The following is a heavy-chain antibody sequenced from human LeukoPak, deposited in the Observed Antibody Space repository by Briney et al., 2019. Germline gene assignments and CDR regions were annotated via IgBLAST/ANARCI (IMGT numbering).Heavy chain of an antibody. J-gene: IGHJ4*02. V-gene: IGHV2-5*01. CDR2: IYWNGDE. D-gene: IGHD5-18*01. Sequence: SDPTLVNPRQTLTLTCSFSGFSLSSGAVAVGWIRQPPGKALEWLTHIYWNGDEKYNRFLRSRLTITKDTSKNQVVLTMTNMDPVDTGTYYCAHLTAEASYYYDYWGQGILITVSS. CDR1: GFSLSSGAVA. CDR3: AHLTAEASYYYDY.